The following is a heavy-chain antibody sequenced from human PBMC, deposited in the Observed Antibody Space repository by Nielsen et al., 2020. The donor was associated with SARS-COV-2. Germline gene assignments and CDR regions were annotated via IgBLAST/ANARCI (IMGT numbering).Heavy chain of an antibody. J-gene: IGHJ1*01. CDR2: IKSKTDGGTT. Sequence: WIRQPPGKGLEWVGRIKSKTDGGTTDYAAPVKGRFTISRDDSKNTLYLQMNSLKTEDTAVYYCATPGYGDYTPPEYFQHWGQGTLVTVSS. CDR3: ATPGYGDYTPPEYFQH. D-gene: IGHD4-17*01. V-gene: IGHV3-15*01.